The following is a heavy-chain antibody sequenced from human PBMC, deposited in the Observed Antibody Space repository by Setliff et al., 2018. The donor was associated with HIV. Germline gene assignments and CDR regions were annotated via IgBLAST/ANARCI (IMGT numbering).Heavy chain of an antibody. D-gene: IGHD3-3*01. J-gene: IGHJ3*02. CDR1: DGSISSSSYY. V-gene: IGHV4-39*01. CDR2: IYYSGNT. CDR3: ARQSGYTRGWDIFGLVAGSFGI. Sequence: SETLSLTCNVSDGSISSSSYYWAWIRQPPGKGLEWIGTIYYSGNTYYRPSLKSRVTVSIDTSKNQFSLRLNSVTAADTAVYYCARQSGYTRGWDIFGLVAGSFGIWGQGTMVT.